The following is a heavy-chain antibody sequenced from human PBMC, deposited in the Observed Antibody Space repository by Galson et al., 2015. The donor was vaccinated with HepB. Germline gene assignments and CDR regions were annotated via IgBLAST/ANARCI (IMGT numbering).Heavy chain of an antibody. CDR2: ISYDGSNK. D-gene: IGHD3-22*01. J-gene: IGHJ3*02. Sequence: SLRLSCAASGFTFSSYAMHWVRQAPGKGLEWVAVISYDGSNKYYADSVKGRFTISRDNSKNTLYLQMNSLRAEDTAVYYCVRAMIVVVTDAFDIWGQGTMVTVSS. CDR1: GFTFSSYA. CDR3: VRAMIVVVTDAFDI. V-gene: IGHV3-30*04.